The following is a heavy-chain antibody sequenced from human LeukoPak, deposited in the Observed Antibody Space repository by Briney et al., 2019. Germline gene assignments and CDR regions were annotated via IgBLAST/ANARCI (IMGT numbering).Heavy chain of an antibody. V-gene: IGHV3-7*01. Sequence: GGSLRLSCAASGFTFSSYWMSWVRQAPGKGLEWVGNINQDGSERHYVDSLKGRFTVSRDNAKNALYLQVDSLRVEDTAIYYCARDKLLGPTTFDCWGRGTLVTVSA. CDR3: ARDKLLGPTTFDC. CDR1: GFTFSSYW. D-gene: IGHD1-26*01. CDR2: INQDGSER. J-gene: IGHJ4*02.